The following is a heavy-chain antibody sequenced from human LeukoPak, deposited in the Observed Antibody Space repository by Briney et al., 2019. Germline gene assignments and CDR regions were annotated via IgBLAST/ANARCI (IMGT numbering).Heavy chain of an antibody. Sequence: QTGGSLRLSCAASAFTFSNYAMSWVRQAPGKGLEWVSAIGGSGSNTYYTDSVKGRFTISRDNSKNTLYLQMNSLRAEDTAVYYCAKLLRIVVVPGAMQPDYWGQGTLVTVSS. J-gene: IGHJ4*02. CDR1: AFTFSNYA. D-gene: IGHD2-2*01. V-gene: IGHV3-23*01. CDR2: IGGSGSNT. CDR3: AKLLRIVVVPGAMQPDY.